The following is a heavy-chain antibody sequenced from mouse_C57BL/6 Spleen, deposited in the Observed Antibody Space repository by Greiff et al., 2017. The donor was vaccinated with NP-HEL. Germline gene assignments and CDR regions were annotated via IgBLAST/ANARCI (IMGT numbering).Heavy chain of an antibody. CDR2: IYPRDGST. D-gene: IGHD1-1*01. V-gene: IGHV1-78*01. CDR1: GYTFTDHT. CDR3: ARGQDYYGSSYEDYAMDY. Sequence: QVQLKESDAELVKPGASVKISCKVSGYTFTDHTIHWMKQRPEQGLEWIGYIYPRDGSTKYNEKFKGKATLTADKSSSTAYMQLNSLTSEDSAVYFCARGQDYYGSSYEDYAMDYWGQGTSVTVSS. J-gene: IGHJ4*01.